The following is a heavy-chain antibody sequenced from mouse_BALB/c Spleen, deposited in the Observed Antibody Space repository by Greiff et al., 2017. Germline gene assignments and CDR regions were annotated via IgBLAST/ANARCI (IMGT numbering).Heavy chain of an antibody. V-gene: IGHV2-6-5*01. CDR2: IWGGGST. J-gene: IGHJ2*01. CDR3: AKQGLSPTVSFDY. D-gene: IGHD1-1*01. Sequence: QVQLKQSGPGLVAPSQSLSITCTVSGFSLTDYGVSWIRQPPGKGLEWLGVIWGGGSTYYNTALKSRLSISKDNSKSQVFLKMNSLQTDDTAMYYCAKQGLSPTVSFDYWGQGTTLTVSS. CDR1: GFSLTDYG.